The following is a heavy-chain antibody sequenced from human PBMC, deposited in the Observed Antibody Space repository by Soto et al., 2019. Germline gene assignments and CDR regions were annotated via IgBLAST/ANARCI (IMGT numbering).Heavy chain of an antibody. Sequence: EVQLVESGGGLVKPGGSLRLSCAASGFTFSSYSMNWVRQAPGKGLEWVSSISSSSSYIYYSDSVKGRFTISRDNAKNSLYLQMNSLRAEDTAVYYCARESGGGWYSNVDYWGQGTLVTVSS. CDR2: ISSSSSYI. J-gene: IGHJ4*02. V-gene: IGHV3-21*01. D-gene: IGHD6-19*01. CDR3: ARESGGGWYSNVDY. CDR1: GFTFSSYS.